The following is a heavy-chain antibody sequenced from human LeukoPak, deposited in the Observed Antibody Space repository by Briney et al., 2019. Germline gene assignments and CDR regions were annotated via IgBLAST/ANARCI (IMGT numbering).Heavy chain of an antibody. D-gene: IGHD2-2*02. CDR3: AARGDIVVVPAAIAVDY. CDR2: IRYDGSNK. J-gene: IGHJ4*02. V-gene: IGHV3-30*02. CDR1: GFTFSSYG. Sequence: GGSLRLSCAASGFTFSSYGMHWVRQAPGKGLEWVAFIRYDGSNKYYADSVKGRFTISRDNSKNTLYLQMNSLRAEDTAVYYCAARGDIVVVPAAIAVDYWGQGTLVTVSS.